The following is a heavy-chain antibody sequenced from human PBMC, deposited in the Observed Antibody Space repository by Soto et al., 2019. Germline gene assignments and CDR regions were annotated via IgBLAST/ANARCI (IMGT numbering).Heavy chain of an antibody. D-gene: IGHD4-17*01. CDR1: GLTFDYHA. CDR3: XNDWVGEGLEYFYGVDV. V-gene: IGHV3-9*01. Sequence: PGGSLRLSCAASGLTFDYHAMHWFRQAPGKGLEWVSGISWNGGRTAYADSVKGRFTISRDNAKNSLYLQMNSLRVEDTALYYCXNDWVGEGLEYFYGVDVWGHGTTVTVSS. J-gene: IGHJ6*02. CDR2: ISWNGGRT.